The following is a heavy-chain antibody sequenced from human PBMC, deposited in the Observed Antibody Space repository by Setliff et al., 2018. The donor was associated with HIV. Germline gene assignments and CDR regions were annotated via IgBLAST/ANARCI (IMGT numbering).Heavy chain of an antibody. Sequence: GASVKVSCKASGYTFTSYDINWVRQATGQGLEWMGWMNPNSGNTGYAQKFQGRVTMTRNTSISTAYMELSSLRSEDTAVYYCALDGVGYHPLTASMTSYYYYGMDVWGQGTLVTVSS. CDR3: ALDGVGYHPLTASMTSYYYYGMDV. CDR1: GYTFTSYD. V-gene: IGHV1-8*02. J-gene: IGHJ6*02. CDR2: MNPNSGNT. D-gene: IGHD2-8*01.